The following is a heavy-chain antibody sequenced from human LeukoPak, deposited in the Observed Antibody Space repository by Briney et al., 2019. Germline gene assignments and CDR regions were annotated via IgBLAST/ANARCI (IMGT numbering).Heavy chain of an antibody. CDR1: GYSISSGYY. J-gene: IGHJ4*02. V-gene: IGHV4-38-2*02. CDR3: AGTYDSSGYYPTPFDY. D-gene: IGHD3-22*01. CDR2: IYHSGST. Sequence: SETLSLTCTVSGYSISSGYYWGWIRQPPGKGLEWIGSIYHSGSTYYNPSLKSRVTISVDTSKNQFSLKLSSVTAADTAVYYCAGTYDSSGYYPTPFDYWGQGTLVTVSS.